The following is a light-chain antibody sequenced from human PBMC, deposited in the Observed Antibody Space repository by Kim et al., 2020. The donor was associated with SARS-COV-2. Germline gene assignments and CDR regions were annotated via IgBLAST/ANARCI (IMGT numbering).Light chain of an antibody. J-gene: IGKJ1*01. CDR1: QSISSY. CDR2: SPS. V-gene: IGKV1-39*01. Sequence: ASVADRVTITCRSSQSISSYLNLSQPKPGNAPKLLIYSPSTLQSGVPSRFSGSASGTDFTLTISSLQPEHFATDYCQQSYSTPWTFGQGTKVDIK. CDR3: QQSYSTPWT.